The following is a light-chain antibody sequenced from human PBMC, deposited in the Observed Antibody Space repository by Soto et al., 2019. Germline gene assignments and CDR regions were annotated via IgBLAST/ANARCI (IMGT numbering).Light chain of an antibody. J-gene: IGKJ1*01. CDR2: SIS. V-gene: IGKV3-20*01. CDR3: QHFKNSRR. CDR1: QTITGRS. Sequence: IVLTQSPGTLSLSPGERATLSCRASQTITGRSLAWYQQKPGQAPRLLITSISTRATGIPDRFSGSGSGADSTLPITRLEPEVLEVNYCQHFKNSRRCGKGTRWIS.